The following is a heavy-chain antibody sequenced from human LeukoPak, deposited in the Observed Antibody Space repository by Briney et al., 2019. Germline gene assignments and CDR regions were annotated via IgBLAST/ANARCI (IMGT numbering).Heavy chain of an antibody. D-gene: IGHD6-19*01. CDR3: ARVGRNGWDFDH. Sequence: GSLRLSCAASGFTSSASCMTWVRQAPGKGLEWVTIINEGGGLTFYVDSVKGRFSISRDNSKNSLSLQMGTLRVEDTAMYYCARVGRNGWDFDHWGQGTLVTVSS. CDR2: INEGGGLT. V-gene: IGHV3-7*01. J-gene: IGHJ4*02. CDR1: GFTSSASC.